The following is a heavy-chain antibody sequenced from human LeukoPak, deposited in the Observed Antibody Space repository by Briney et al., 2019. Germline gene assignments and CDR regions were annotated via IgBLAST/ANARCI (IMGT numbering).Heavy chain of an antibody. Sequence: PGGSLRLSCAASGFTFSSYAMHWVRQAPGKGLEWVSSISSRAGSIYYADSVKGRFTISRDNAKNSLYLQMNSLRDEDTAVYYCAGGVDYYMDVWGKGTTVTISS. CDR2: ISSRAGSI. D-gene: IGHD3-16*01. V-gene: IGHV3-48*03. CDR3: AGGVDYYMDV. J-gene: IGHJ6*03. CDR1: GFTFSSYA.